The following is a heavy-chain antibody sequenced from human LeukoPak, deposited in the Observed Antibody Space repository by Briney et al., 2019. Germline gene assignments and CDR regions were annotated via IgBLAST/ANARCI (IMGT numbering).Heavy chain of an antibody. J-gene: IGHJ6*02. CDR1: GGTFSSYA. V-gene: IGHV1-69*13. Sequence: SVKVSCKASGGTFSSYAISWVRQAPGQGLEWMGGIIPIFGTANYAQKLQGRVTITADESTSTAYMELSSLRSEDTAVYYCARSSWGEYYYDSSGYYYYYGMDVWGQGTTVTVSS. CDR3: ARSSWGEYYYDSSGYYYYYGMDV. CDR2: IIPIFGTA. D-gene: IGHD3-22*01.